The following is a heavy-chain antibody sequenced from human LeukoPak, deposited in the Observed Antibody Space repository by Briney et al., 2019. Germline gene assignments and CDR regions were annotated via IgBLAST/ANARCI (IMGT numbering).Heavy chain of an antibody. D-gene: IGHD4-23*01. CDR1: GFTFGDYL. J-gene: IGHJ4*02. CDR2: IKEDGTQK. Sequence: GGSLRLSCTASGFTFGDYLMSWFRQAPGKGLEWVAHIKEDGTQKFYVDSVRGRFTISKDDARNALYLRMNSLRDEDTAIYYCVRGGWELDYWGQGTLVIVSS. CDR3: VRGGWELDY. V-gene: IGHV3-7*01.